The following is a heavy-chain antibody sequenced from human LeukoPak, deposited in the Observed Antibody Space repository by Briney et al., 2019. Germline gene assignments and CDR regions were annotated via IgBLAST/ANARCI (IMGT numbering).Heavy chain of an antibody. J-gene: IGHJ4*02. V-gene: IGHV3-33*06. D-gene: IGHD3-3*01. Sequence: GGSLRLSCAASGFTFDTHGMHWVPQAPGKGLEWVAAIWFDGSVRHYSDAVQGRFTISRDNSLNTLYLQMNSLRVEDTAMYYCAKDTAIQFLEPAFWGQGTLVTVSS. CDR1: GFTFDTHG. CDR3: AKDTAIQFLEPAF. CDR2: IWFDGSVR.